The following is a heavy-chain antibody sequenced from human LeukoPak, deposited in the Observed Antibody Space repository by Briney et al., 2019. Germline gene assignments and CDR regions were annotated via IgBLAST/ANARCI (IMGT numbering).Heavy chain of an antibody. D-gene: IGHD1-26*01. Sequence: GGSLRLSCAASGFTFSSYAMSWVRQAPGKGLEWVSGINGSGGRTYYADSVKGRFTISRDNSKNTLYLQMNSLRADDTAVYYCANSFTSNSGSPGDYWGQGTLVTVSS. CDR2: INGSGGRT. CDR3: ANSFTSNSGSPGDY. V-gene: IGHV3-23*01. CDR1: GFTFSSYA. J-gene: IGHJ4*02.